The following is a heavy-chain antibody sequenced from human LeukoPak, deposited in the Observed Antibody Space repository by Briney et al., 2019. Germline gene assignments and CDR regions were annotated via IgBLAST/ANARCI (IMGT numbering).Heavy chain of an antibody. Sequence: VASVKVSCKASGYTFTGYYMHWVRQAPGQGLEWMGWINPNSGGTNYAQKFQGRVTMTRDTSISTAYVELSRLRSDDTAVYYCASPIAVAGTGYFDYWGQGTLVTVSS. CDR3: ASPIAVAGTGYFDY. CDR1: GYTFTGYY. CDR2: INPNSGGT. V-gene: IGHV1-2*02. J-gene: IGHJ4*02. D-gene: IGHD6-19*01.